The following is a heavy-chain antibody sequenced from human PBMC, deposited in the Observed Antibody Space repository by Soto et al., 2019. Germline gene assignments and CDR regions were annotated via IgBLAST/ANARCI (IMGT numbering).Heavy chain of an antibody. CDR1: GGSISSYY. J-gene: IGHJ6*02. V-gene: IGHV4-59*01. CDR3: ARDMTAYGMDV. CDR2: IYYSGST. Sequence: QVQLQESGPGLVKPSETLSLTCTVSGGSISSYYWSWIRQPPGKGLEWIGYIYYSGSTNYNPSLKSRVTISVDTSKNQSSLTLSSVTAADTAVYYCARDMTAYGMDVWGQGTTVTVSS.